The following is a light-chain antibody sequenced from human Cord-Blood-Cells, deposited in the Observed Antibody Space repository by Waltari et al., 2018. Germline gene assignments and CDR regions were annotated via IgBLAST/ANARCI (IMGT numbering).Light chain of an antibody. Sequence: DSQMTQSPSSLSASVGDRVTITCRASQRISSYLNWYQQKPGKAPKLLISAASSLQSGVPSRFSGSGSGTDFTLTISSLQPEDFATYYCQQSYSTPWTFGQGTKVEIK. CDR3: QQSYSTPWT. CDR2: AAS. V-gene: IGKV1-39*01. CDR1: QRISSY. J-gene: IGKJ1*01.